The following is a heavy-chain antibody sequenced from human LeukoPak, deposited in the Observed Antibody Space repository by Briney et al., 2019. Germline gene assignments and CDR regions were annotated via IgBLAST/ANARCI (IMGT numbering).Heavy chain of an antibody. CDR1: GFTFSSYA. J-gene: IGHJ4*02. V-gene: IGHV3-23*01. D-gene: IGHD6-13*01. Sequence: GGSLRLSCAASGFTFSSYAMSWVRQAPGKGLEWVSTISPGGSSTYYADSVKGRFTISRDNSKNTLYLQMYSLRAEDTGLYYCAKSLPASGADYWGQGTLVTVSS. CDR2: ISPGGSST. CDR3: AKSLPASGADY.